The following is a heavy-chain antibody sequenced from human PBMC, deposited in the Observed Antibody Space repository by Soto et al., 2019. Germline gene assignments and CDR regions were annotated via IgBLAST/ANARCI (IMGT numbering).Heavy chain of an antibody. D-gene: IGHD2-21*02. V-gene: IGHV1-46*01. J-gene: IGHJ3*02. CDR3: AIFLAYCGGDCSVDAFDI. CDR1: GYTFTSYY. Sequence: ASVKVSCKASGYTFTSYYMHWVRQAPGQGLEWMGIINPSGGSTSYAQKFQGRVTMTRDTSTSTVYMELSSLRSEDTAVYYCAIFLAYCGGDCSVDAFDIWGQGTMVTVSS. CDR2: INPSGGST.